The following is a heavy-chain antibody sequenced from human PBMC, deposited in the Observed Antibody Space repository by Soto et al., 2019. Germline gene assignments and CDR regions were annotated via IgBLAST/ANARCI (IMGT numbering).Heavy chain of an antibody. CDR1: GYSFTIYG. V-gene: IGHV1-18*01. D-gene: IGHD1-7*01. Sequence: ASVKVSCKASGYSFTIYGFSWVGQVPGQGLEWMGWISAYNGNTNYAQKFQGRVTITADESTSTAYMELSSLRSEDTAVYYCARVRITGTTLGWFDPWGQGTLVTVSS. CDR3: ARVRITGTTLGWFDP. CDR2: ISAYNGNT. J-gene: IGHJ5*02.